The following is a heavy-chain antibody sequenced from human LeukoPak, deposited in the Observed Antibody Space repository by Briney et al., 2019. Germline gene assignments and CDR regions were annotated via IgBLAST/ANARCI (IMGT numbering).Heavy chain of an antibody. CDR3: ARARVPVDY. V-gene: IGHV3-11*05. CDR2: INGDGSYT. CDR1: GFTFSDYY. J-gene: IGHJ4*02. Sequence: GGSLRLSCVASGFTFSDYYMSWVRQAPGKGLEWISYINGDGSYTKYAGSMKGRFTISRDNAKNSLYLQMNSLRAEDTAVYYCARARVPVDYWGQGTLVTVSS.